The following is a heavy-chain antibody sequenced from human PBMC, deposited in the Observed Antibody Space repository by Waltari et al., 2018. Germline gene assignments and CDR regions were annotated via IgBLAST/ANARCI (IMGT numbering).Heavy chain of an antibody. CDR2: INAGNGNT. J-gene: IGHJ5*02. D-gene: IGHD3-22*01. CDR3: ARDPQYYYDSSGYYNWFDP. Sequence: GWMGWINAGNGNTKYSQKFQGRVTITRDTSASTAYMELSSLRSEDTAVYYCARDPQYYYDSSGYYNWFDPWGQGTLVTVSS. V-gene: IGHV1-3*01.